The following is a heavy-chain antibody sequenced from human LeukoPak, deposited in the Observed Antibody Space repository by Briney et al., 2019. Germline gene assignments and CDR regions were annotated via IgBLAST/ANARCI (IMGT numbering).Heavy chain of an antibody. CDR2: TNHSGST. CDR3: AIYYDSIGYAFDI. V-gene: IGHV4-34*01. D-gene: IGHD3-22*01. J-gene: IGHJ3*02. Sequence: PSETLSLTCAVYGGSFSGYYWSWIRQPPGKGLEWIGETNHSGSTNYNPSLKSRVTISVDTSKNQFSLKLSSVTAADTAVYYCAIYYDSIGYAFDIWGQGTMVTVSS. CDR1: GGSFSGYY.